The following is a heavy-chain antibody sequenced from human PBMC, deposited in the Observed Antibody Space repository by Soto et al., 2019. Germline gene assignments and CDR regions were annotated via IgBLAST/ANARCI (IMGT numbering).Heavy chain of an antibody. CDR1: GFTFSSYA. D-gene: IGHD2-15*01. V-gene: IGHV3-23*01. Sequence: GGSLRLSCAASGFTFSSYAMSWVRQAPGKGLEWVSAISGSGGSTYYADSVKGRFTISRDNSKNTLYLQMNSLRAEDTAVYYCAKVPLGIIVVVVDATAVWGQGTLVTVSS. CDR3: AKVPLGIIVVVVDATAV. J-gene: IGHJ4*02. CDR2: ISGSGGST.